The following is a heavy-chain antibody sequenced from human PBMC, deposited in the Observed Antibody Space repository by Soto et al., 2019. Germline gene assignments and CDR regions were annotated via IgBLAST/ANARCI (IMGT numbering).Heavy chain of an antibody. D-gene: IGHD1-7*01. V-gene: IGHV3-23*01. CDR1: GFIFTDYA. J-gene: IGHJ4*02. CDR3: AKNYHLDC. CDR2: INYDEAGT. Sequence: VQLLESGGGVVQPGGSLRLSCAASGFIFTDYAMSWVRQAPGKGLEWVAAINYDEAGTNYADSVKGRFTISRDNSKNTRHLQMNSVRVEDTAISFCAKNYHLDCWGQGTLVTVSS.